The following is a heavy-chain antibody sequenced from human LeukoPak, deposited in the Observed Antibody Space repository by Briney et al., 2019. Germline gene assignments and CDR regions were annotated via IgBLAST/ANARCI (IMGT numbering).Heavy chain of an antibody. D-gene: IGHD5-18*01. CDR1: GYTLTELS. J-gene: IGHJ3*02. V-gene: IGHV1-24*01. Sequence: ASVKVSCKVSGYTLTELSMHWVRQAPGKGLEWMGGFDPEDGETIYAQKFQGRVTMTEDTSTDTAYMELSSLRSEDTAVYYCATGIPIQLWLQGAFDIWGQGTMVTVSS. CDR3: ATGIPIQLWLQGAFDI. CDR2: FDPEDGET.